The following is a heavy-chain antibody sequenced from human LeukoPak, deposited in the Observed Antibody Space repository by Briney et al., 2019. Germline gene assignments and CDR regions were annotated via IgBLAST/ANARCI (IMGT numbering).Heavy chain of an antibody. CDR2: MNPNSGNA. J-gene: IGHJ4*02. Sequence: ASVKVSCKASGYTLTNYGINWVRQATGQGLEWMGWMNPNSGNAGYAQKFQGRVTMTRDISINTAYMELSGLRYEDTAVYYCARHTAVLPGDYWGQGTLVTVSS. D-gene: IGHD5-18*01. CDR1: GYTLTNYG. V-gene: IGHV1-8*02. CDR3: ARHTAVLPGDY.